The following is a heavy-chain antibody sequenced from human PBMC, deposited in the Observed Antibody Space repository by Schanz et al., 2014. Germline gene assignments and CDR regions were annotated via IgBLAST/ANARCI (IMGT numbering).Heavy chain of an antibody. V-gene: IGHV3-33*01. J-gene: IGHJ4*02. Sequence: QVQLVESGGGVVQPGRSLRLSCSASGFTLSSYGMHWVRQAPGKGLEWLAVIWFDGTNKYNADSVKGRFTISRDTSKNTLYLLLNSLRADDTAVYYCAREAATVTSTAGGLFDYWSPGTLVTVSS. CDR2: IWFDGTNK. D-gene: IGHD4-17*01. CDR3: AREAATVTSTAGGLFDY. CDR1: GFTLSSYG.